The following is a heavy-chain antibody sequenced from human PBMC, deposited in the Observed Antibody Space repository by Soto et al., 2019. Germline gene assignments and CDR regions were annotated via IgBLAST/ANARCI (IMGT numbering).Heavy chain of an antibody. V-gene: IGHV1-2*02. J-gene: IGHJ4*02. Sequence: GASVKVSCKTSGSTYRGYYLHWVRRAPGQGLEWVGCIDPNSGATKIAQRFQGRVTLTRDSSISTTYMDLNSLTSDDTAVYYCATPEYTRAWTTFDYWGQGTLVTVSS. CDR2: IDPNSGAT. CDR1: GSTYRGYY. CDR3: ATPEYTRAWTTFDY. D-gene: IGHD2-2*02.